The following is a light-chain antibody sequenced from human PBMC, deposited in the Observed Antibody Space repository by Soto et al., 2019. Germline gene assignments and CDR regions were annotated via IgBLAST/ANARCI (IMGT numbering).Light chain of an antibody. V-gene: IGKV3-20*01. CDR2: GAS. CDR3: QQYHDSPMYT. J-gene: IGKJ2*01. Sequence: VLPQSPDTLSLSPGDRVTLSCRASQSVRSTFLAWYQQKPCQAPRLLIYGASNRATGIPDRFSGSASGTDFTLTISRLEPDDSAVYYCQQYHDSPMYTFGQGTKLESK. CDR1: QSVRSTF.